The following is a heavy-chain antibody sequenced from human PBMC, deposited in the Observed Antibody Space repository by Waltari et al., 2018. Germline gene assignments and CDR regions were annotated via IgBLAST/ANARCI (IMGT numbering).Heavy chain of an antibody. D-gene: IGHD3-3*01. CDR2: INPKSGNT. J-gene: IGHJ4*02. CDR1: GYTFRDYD. Sequence: QMQLVQSGAEVKKPGASVKVSCKASGYTFRDYDINWVRQATGHGLEWMGWINPKSGNTVSAQNFQDRVTITRDPSTSTVYMELSSLRSDDAAVYYCARVHYDFWSGYYIWGQGTLVTVPS. CDR3: ARVHYDFWSGYYI. V-gene: IGHV1-8*02.